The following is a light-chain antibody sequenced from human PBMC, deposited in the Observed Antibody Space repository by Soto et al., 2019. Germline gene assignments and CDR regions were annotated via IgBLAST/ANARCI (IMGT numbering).Light chain of an antibody. CDR3: QQYVSSVT. CDR1: QSVDSSF. CDR2: GAS. V-gene: IGKV3-20*01. Sequence: EIVLTQSPGFLSLSPGERATLSCRASQSVDSSFFAWYQQKPGQAPRLLIYGASKRATGIPDRFSGSGSGTDFTLTISRLEPEDFAVYHCQQYVSSVTFGQGTKVEIK. J-gene: IGKJ1*01.